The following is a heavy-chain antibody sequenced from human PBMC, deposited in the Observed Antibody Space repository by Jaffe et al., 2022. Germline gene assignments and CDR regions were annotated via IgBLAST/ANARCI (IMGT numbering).Heavy chain of an antibody. CDR1: GFTFSSYA. CDR2: ISGSGGST. Sequence: EVQLLESGGGLVQPGGSLRLSCAASGFTFSSYAMSWVRQAPGKGLEWVSAISGSGGSTYYADSVKGRFTISRDNSKNTLYLQMNSLRAEDTAVYYCAKALSGGSEYQLPSMEDYWGQGTLVTVSS. J-gene: IGHJ4*02. V-gene: IGHV3-23*01. CDR3: AKALSGGSEYQLPSMEDY. D-gene: IGHD2-2*01.